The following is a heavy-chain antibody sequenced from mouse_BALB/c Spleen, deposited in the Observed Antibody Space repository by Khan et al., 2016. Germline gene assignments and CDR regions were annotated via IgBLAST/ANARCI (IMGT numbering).Heavy chain of an antibody. Sequence: EVKLLESGGGLVQPGGSLNLSCAASGFDFSRYWMSWARQAPGKGQEWIGEINPGSSTINYTPSLKDKFIISRDNAKNTPYLQMSKVRSEDTALYYGARLSTTGAFDYWGQGTTLTVSS. CDR1: GFDFSRYW. D-gene: IGHD4-1*02. J-gene: IGHJ2*01. CDR2: INPGSSTI. CDR3: ARLSTTGAFDY. V-gene: IGHV4-2*02.